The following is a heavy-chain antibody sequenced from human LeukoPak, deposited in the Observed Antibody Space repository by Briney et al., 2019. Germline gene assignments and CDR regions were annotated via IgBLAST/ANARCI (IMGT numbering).Heavy chain of an antibody. V-gene: IGHV4-34*01. J-gene: IGHJ5*02. CDR3: ARERRTTVTTPGRFDP. CDR2: INHSGST. Sequence: SGTLSLTCAVYGGSFSGYYWSWIRQPPGKGLEWIGEINHSGSTNYNPSLKSRVTISVDTSKNQFSLKLSSVTAADTAVYYCARERRTTVTTPGRFDPWGQGTLVTVSS. CDR1: GGSFSGYY. D-gene: IGHD4-17*01.